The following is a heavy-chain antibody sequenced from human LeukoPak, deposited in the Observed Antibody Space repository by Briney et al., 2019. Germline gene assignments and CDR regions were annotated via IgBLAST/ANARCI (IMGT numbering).Heavy chain of an antibody. J-gene: IGHJ6*02. Sequence: GGSLRLSCAASGFTFSSYEVNWVRQAPGKGLEWVSYISSSGSTIYYADSVKGRFTISRDNAKNSLYLQMNCLRAEDTAVYYCARDAGGSYYDILTGYYTNYGMDVWGQGTTVTVSS. CDR1: GFTFSSYE. V-gene: IGHV3-48*03. CDR3: ARDAGGSYYDILTGYYTNYGMDV. CDR2: ISSSGSTI. D-gene: IGHD3-9*01.